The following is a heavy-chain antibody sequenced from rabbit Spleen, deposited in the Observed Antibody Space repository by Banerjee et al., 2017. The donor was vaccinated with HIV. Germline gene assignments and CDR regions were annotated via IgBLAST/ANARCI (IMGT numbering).Heavy chain of an antibody. V-gene: IGHV1S40*01. Sequence: QSLEESGGDLVKPGASLTLTCTVSGFSFSSNWICWVRQAPGKGLEWIACIDTGSSGFTYFATWAKGRFTCSKTSSTTVTLQMTSLTVADTATYFCARDTGSSFSSYGMDLWGPGTLVTVS. CDR1: GFSFSSNW. CDR3: ARDTGSSFSSYGMDL. CDR2: IDTGSSGFT. D-gene: IGHD8-1*01. J-gene: IGHJ6*01.